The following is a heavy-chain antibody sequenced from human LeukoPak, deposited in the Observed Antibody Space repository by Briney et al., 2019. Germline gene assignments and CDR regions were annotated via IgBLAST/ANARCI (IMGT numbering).Heavy chain of an antibody. Sequence: ASVKVSCKASGDTFSNYDVTWVRQAPEQGLKWMGRIIPVFDTAKYAQNFQGRVTMTTDESSSTAYMELYSLRSEDTAVYYCALSAEKQLVYFDFWGQGTLVTVSS. CDR3: ALSAEKQLVYFDF. D-gene: IGHD6-13*01. J-gene: IGHJ4*02. CDR2: IIPVFDTA. V-gene: IGHV1-69*05. CDR1: GDTFSNYD.